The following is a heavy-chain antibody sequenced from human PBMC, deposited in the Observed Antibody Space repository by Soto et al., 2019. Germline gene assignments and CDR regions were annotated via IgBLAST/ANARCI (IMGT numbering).Heavy chain of an antibody. D-gene: IGHD3-22*01. V-gene: IGHV3-48*03. CDR2: IDSSGTTI. Sequence: PGGSVRLSXAASGFTLSNYEMMWVRQAPGKGLEWVSYIDSSGTTIYYADSVKGRFAISRDNAKNSLYLQMNSLRAEDTAIYFCARGMAPDSSNSPLDYWGQGTRVTVS. CDR3: ARGMAPDSSNSPLDY. CDR1: GFTLSNYE. J-gene: IGHJ4*02.